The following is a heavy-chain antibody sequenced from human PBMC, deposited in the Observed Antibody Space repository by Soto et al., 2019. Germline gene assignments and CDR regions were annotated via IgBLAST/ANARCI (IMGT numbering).Heavy chain of an antibody. CDR1: GGTFSSYA. CDR3: AREGPIAADRRVFDP. J-gene: IGHJ5*02. D-gene: IGHD6-13*01. Sequence: QVQLVQSGAEVKKPGSSVKVSCKASGGTFSSYAISWVRQAPGQGLEWMGGIIPIFGTANYAQKFQGRVTITADESTSTAYMELSSLRPEDTAVYYGAREGPIAADRRVFDPWGQGTLVTVSS. V-gene: IGHV1-69*12. CDR2: IIPIFGTA.